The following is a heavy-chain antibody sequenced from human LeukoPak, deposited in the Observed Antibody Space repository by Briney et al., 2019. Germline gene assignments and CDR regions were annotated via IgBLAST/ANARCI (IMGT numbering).Heavy chain of an antibody. Sequence: SLRLSCAASGFTFDDYAMHWVRQVAGKGLEWVSGISWNSGSIAYADSVKGRFTISRDNSKNTLYLQMNSLRAEDTAVYYCAKDLMPRRRESWNRIAAAGPQPPDYWGQGTLVTVSS. J-gene: IGHJ4*02. CDR1: GFTFDDYA. CDR2: ISWNSGSI. D-gene: IGHD6-13*01. CDR3: AKDLMPRRRESWNRIAAAGPQPPDY. V-gene: IGHV3-9*01.